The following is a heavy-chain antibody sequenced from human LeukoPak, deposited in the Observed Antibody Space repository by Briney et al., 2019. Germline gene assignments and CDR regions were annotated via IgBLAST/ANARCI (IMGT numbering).Heavy chain of an antibody. D-gene: IGHD3-10*01. CDR2: IYYSGST. CDR1: GGSISSYY. CDR3: ARQVRFGVRGVITRFYYYYYMDV. Sequence: PSETLSLTCTVSGGSISSYYWSWIRQPPGKGLEWIGYIYYSGSTNYNPSLTSRVTISVDTSKNQFSLKLSSVTAADTAVYYCARQVRFGVRGVITRFYYYYYMDVWGKGTTVTISS. J-gene: IGHJ6*03. V-gene: IGHV4-59*08.